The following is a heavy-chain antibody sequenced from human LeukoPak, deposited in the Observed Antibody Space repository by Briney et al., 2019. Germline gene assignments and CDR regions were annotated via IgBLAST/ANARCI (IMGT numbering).Heavy chain of an antibody. J-gene: IGHJ4*02. CDR2: IYASGST. D-gene: IGHD4-17*01. CDR1: GDSISSHY. V-gene: IGHV4-4*07. Sequence: SETLSLTCNVSGDSISSHYWSWIRQPAGKGLEWIGRIYASGSTNYNLSLKSRVTMSVDTSKNQFSLKLTSVTAADTAVCYCAREAPTMTRGIDCWGQGTLVTVSS. CDR3: AREAPTMTRGIDC.